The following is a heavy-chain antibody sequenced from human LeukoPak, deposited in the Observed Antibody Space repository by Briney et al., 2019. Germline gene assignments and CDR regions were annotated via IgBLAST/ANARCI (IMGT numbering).Heavy chain of an antibody. Sequence: SETLSLTCTVSGGSINISYWSWIRQPPGKGLEWIGYIYYRGSTNYNPSLKSRVTMSVDTSKNQFSLILTSVTAADTAVYYCARYSFPAWRSFDYWGQGTLVTVSP. CDR3: ARYSFPAWRSFDY. D-gene: IGHD2-15*01. J-gene: IGHJ4*02. CDR1: GGSINISY. V-gene: IGHV4-59*08. CDR2: IYYRGST.